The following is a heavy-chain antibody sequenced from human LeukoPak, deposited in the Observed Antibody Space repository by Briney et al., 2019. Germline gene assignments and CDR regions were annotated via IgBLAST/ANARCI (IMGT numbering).Heavy chain of an antibody. V-gene: IGHV3-23*01. CDR3: AKGYNSGWYYFDY. CDR2: ISGSGGST. D-gene: IGHD6-19*01. J-gene: IGHJ4*02. CDR1: GFTFSGYA. Sequence: PGGSLRLSCAASGFTFSGYAMSWVRQAPGKGLEWVSTISGSGGSTYYADSVKGRFTISRDNSKNALYLQMNSLRAEDTAVYYCAKGYNSGWYYFDYWGQGTLVTVPS.